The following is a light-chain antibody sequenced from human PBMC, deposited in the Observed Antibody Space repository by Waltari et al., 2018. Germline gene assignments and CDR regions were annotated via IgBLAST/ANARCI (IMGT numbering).Light chain of an antibody. V-gene: IGKV3-20*01. CDR1: QSVDSFY. CDR2: GAS. CDR3: QQYGAARYT. J-gene: IGKJ3*01. Sequence: EIVLTQSPGTLSVSPGESATLSCRTSQSVDSFYISWYQQKPGQAPRLIILGASSRATGVPDRFSGSGSGTHFTLPISRLEPEDFAVYYCQQYGAARYTFGPGTRLDLK.